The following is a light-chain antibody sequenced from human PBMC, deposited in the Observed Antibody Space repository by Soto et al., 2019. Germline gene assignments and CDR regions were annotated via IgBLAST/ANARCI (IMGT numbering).Light chain of an antibody. CDR1: QSVSSSY. CDR2: GAS. Sequence: EIVLTQSPGTLSLSPGERATLSCRASQSVSSSYLAWYQQKPGQAPRLLIYGASSRATGIPDRFSGSGSGTDFTLTISRLEPEDFAVYYCQQCGSSPQTFGQGTMVDIK. J-gene: IGKJ1*01. CDR3: QQCGSSPQT. V-gene: IGKV3-20*01.